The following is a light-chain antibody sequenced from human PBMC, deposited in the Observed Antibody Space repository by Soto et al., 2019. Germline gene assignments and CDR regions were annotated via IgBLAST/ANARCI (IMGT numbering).Light chain of an antibody. CDR2: VNSDGSH. V-gene: IGLV4-69*01. Sequence: QSVLTQSPSASASLGASVKLTCTLISGHNTYAIAWHQQQPEKGPRYLMKVNSDGSHIKGDGTPDRFSGSSSGAERYLTISSLQSEDEADYYCQTWGTGVVFGGGTKVTVL. CDR3: QTWGTGVV. J-gene: IGLJ2*01. CDR1: SGHNTYA.